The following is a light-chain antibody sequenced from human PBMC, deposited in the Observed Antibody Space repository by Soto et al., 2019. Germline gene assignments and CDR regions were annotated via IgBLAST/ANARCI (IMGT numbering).Light chain of an antibody. J-gene: IGKJ1*01. Sequence: DIQMTQSPSSLSASVADRVTITCRASQGISNYLAWYQQKPGKVPKLLIYAASTLQSGVPSRFSGSGSGTDFTLTISSLQPEDVATDDCQKYNSAPWTFGQGTKVEIK. CDR3: QKYNSAPWT. CDR1: QGISNY. CDR2: AAS. V-gene: IGKV1-27*01.